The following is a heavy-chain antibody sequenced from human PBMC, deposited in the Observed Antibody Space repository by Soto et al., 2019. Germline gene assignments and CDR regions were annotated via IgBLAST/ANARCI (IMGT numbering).Heavy chain of an antibody. J-gene: IGHJ2*01. D-gene: IGHD5-12*01. CDR2: IIPIFGTA. Sequence: GASVKVSCKASGGTFSSYAISWVRQAPGQGLEWMGGIIPIFGTANYAQKFQGRVTITADESTSTAYMELSSLRPEDTAVYYCARATTTDIVATIPHFDLWGRGTLVTVSS. CDR3: ARATTTDIVATIPHFDL. CDR1: GGTFSSYA. V-gene: IGHV1-69*13.